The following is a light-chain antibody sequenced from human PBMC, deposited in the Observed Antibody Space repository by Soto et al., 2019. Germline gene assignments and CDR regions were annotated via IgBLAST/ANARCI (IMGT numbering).Light chain of an antibody. J-gene: IGKJ1*01. CDR2: KAS. CDR1: QSISSW. Sequence: DIQMTQSPSTLSASVGDRVTITCRASQSISSWLAWYQQKPGKAPKLLIYKASSLESGVPSRFSGSGSGTEFTLTISSLQPDDFATYYCQQYNGTFGQGTKVXIK. V-gene: IGKV1-5*03. CDR3: QQYNGT.